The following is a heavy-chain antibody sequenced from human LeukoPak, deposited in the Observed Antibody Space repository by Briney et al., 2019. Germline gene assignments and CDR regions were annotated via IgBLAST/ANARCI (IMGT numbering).Heavy chain of an antibody. CDR1: VYTFTRYG. Sequence: ASVTVSCKASVYTFTRYGISRVRQAPAPGLEWMGWISAYNGNTNYAQKLQGRVTMTTDTSTSTAYMELRSLRSDDTAGHYCARILTYYDFWSGRYYFDYWGQGTLVTVSS. CDR3: ARILTYYDFWSGRYYFDY. D-gene: IGHD3-3*01. CDR2: ISAYNGNT. J-gene: IGHJ4*02. V-gene: IGHV1-18*01.